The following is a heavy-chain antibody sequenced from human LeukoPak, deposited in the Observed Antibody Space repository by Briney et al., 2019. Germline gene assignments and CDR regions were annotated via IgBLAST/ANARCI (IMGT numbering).Heavy chain of an antibody. J-gene: IGHJ4*02. CDR2: MNPNSGNT. CDR1: GYTFTSYD. D-gene: IGHD3-22*01. V-gene: IGHV1-8*03. CDR3: ARGPNYYDSSGYYHDY. Sequence: ASVKVSCKASGYTFTSYDINWVRQATGQGLEWMGWMNPNSGNTGYAQKFQGRATITRNTSISTAYMELSSLRSEDTAVYYCARGPNYYDSSGYYHDYWGQGTLVTVSS.